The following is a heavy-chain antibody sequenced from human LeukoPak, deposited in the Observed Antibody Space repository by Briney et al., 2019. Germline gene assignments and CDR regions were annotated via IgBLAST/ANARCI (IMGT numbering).Heavy chain of an antibody. V-gene: IGHV4-39*01. CDR3: ARPIVGYCSSTSCRGGYYYYMDV. CDR1: GGSISSSSYY. Sequence: ASETLSLTCTVSGGSISSSSYYWGWIRQPPGKGLEWIGSIYYSGSTYYNPSLKSRVTISVDTSKNQFSLKLSSVTAADTAVYYCARPIVGYCSSTSCRGGYYYYMDVWGKGTTVTVSS. D-gene: IGHD2-2*01. CDR2: IYYSGST. J-gene: IGHJ6*03.